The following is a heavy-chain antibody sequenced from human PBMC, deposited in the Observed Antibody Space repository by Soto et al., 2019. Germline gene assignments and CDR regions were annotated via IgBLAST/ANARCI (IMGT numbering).Heavy chain of an antibody. D-gene: IGHD6-13*01. J-gene: IGHJ4*01. CDR3: VRSMRLGSNRPDY. V-gene: IGHV3-11*06. CDR2: ISNTNAYT. CDR1: GFTFNDHY. Sequence: GGSLRLSCEASGFTFNDHYMSWIRQAPGKGLEWISYISNTNAYTIYADSVRGRFTISRDNAKNSLYLQMTSLRVEDTAVYYCVRSMRLGSNRPDYWGHGTLVTVSS.